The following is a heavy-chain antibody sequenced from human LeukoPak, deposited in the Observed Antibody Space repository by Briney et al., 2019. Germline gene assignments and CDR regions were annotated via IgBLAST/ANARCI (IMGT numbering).Heavy chain of an antibody. CDR2: IYYSGST. V-gene: IGHV4-30-4*01. Sequence: SETLSLTCTVSGGSISSGDYYWSWIRQPPGKGLEWIGYIYYSGSTYYNPSLKSRVTISVDTSKNQFSLKLSSVTAADTAVYYCARVPKACGAPPRCSGYYGHYFDYWGQGTLVTVSS. CDR3: ARVPKACGAPPRCSGYYGHYFDY. D-gene: IGHD3-22*01. CDR1: GGSISSGDYY. J-gene: IGHJ4*02.